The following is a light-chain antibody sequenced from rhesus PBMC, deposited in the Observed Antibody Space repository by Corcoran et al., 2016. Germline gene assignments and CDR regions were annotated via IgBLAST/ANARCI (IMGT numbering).Light chain of an antibody. Sequence: DIQMTQSPSSLSASVGDRVTITCQASQGISRWLAWYQQKPGKAPKLLIYAASSLQSGVPSRFSGSGSGTEFTLTIRSLQPEDFATYYCQQHYSYPWTFGQGTKVEIK. J-gene: IGKJ1*01. V-gene: IGKV1-33*02. CDR1: QGISRW. CDR2: AAS. CDR3: QQHYSYPWT.